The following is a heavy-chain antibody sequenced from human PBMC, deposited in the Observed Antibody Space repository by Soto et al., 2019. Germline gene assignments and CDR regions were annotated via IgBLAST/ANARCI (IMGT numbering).Heavy chain of an antibody. CDR2: IYYSGST. CDR3: ARALRGYYDSSITGRFDP. CDR1: GGSISSGGYY. J-gene: IGHJ5*02. Sequence: QVQLQESGPGLVKPSQTLSLTCTVSGGSISSGGYYWSWIRQHPGKGLEWIGYIYYSGSTYYNPSLESRVTISVDTSKIQFSLKLSSVTAADTAVYYCARALRGYYDSSITGRFDPWGQGTLVTVSS. V-gene: IGHV4-31*03. D-gene: IGHD3-22*01.